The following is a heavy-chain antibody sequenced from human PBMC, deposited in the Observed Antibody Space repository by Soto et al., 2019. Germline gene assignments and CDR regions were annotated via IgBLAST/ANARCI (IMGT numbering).Heavy chain of an antibody. CDR1: GYSFIDYY. Sequence: ASVKVSCKASGYSFIDYYIHWVRQAPGQGFEWMGRISPKSGGTNYAQKFEGRVTMTWDTSLNTAYMELSSLISDDTAVYYCARPPGYITDWYYFDLWGQGTLVTVSS. V-gene: IGHV1-2*02. D-gene: IGHD3-9*01. CDR3: ARPPGYITDWYYFDL. J-gene: IGHJ4*02. CDR2: ISPKSGGT.